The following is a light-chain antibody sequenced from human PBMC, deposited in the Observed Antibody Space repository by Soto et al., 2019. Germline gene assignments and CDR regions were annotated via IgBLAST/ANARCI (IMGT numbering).Light chain of an antibody. V-gene: IGLV2-8*01. CDR3: SSYAGSKNSV. J-gene: IGLJ2*01. Sequence: SALTQPPSASGSPGQSVTISCTGTSSDVGGYNYVSWYQQHPDKAPKLMIFEVNKRPSGVPDRFSGSKSGNTASLTVSGLQAEDEADYYCSSYAGSKNSVFGGGTKLTVL. CDR1: SSDVGGYNY. CDR2: EVN.